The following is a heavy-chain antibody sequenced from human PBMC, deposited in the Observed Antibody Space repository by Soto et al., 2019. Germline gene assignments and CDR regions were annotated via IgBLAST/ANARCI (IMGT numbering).Heavy chain of an antibody. V-gene: IGHV4-30-2*01. D-gene: IGHD3-22*01. CDR1: GGSISSGGSP. CDR3: ARDRGSSGLLDY. Sequence: QLQLQESGSGLVKPSQTLSLTCAVSGGSISSGGSPWTGIRRPPGKGLGWIGYIYHSGSTYYNPSLKSRVTISVDRSKNQFSLKLSSVTAADTAVYYCARDRGSSGLLDYWGQGTLVTVSS. J-gene: IGHJ4*02. CDR2: IYHSGST.